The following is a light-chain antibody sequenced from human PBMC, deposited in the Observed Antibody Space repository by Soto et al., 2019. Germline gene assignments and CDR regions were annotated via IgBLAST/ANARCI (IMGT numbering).Light chain of an antibody. CDR1: QSISSSY. Sequence: EIVLTQSPGTLSLSPGERATLSCGASQSISSSYLAWYQQKPGQAPRLLIYGASSRATGIPDRISGSGSGTEFTLTISSLQPDDFATYYCQQYNSYPWTFGQGTKVDNK. CDR3: QQYNSYPWT. J-gene: IGKJ1*01. V-gene: IGKV3-20*01. CDR2: GAS.